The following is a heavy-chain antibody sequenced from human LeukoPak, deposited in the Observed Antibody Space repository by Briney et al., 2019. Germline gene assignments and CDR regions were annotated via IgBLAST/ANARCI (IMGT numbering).Heavy chain of an antibody. J-gene: IGHJ5*02. D-gene: IGHD3-16*01. V-gene: IGHV4-59*12. Sequence: SETLSLTYTVSGGSISSYYWSWIRQSPGKGLEWIGHFYYSGSTNYNPSLKSRVTISGDTSKNQFSLKLRSVSAADTAVYYCARNWNYGNWFDPWGQGTLVTVSS. CDR1: GGSISSYY. CDR2: FYYSGST. CDR3: ARNWNYGNWFDP.